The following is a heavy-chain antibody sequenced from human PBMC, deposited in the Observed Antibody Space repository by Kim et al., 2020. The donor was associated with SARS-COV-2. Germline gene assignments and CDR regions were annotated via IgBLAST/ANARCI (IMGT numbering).Heavy chain of an antibody. D-gene: IGHD3-9*01. CDR2: ISHSGST. CDR1: GYSFSRGYF. V-gene: IGHV4-38-2*01. J-gene: IGHJ4*02. CDR3: ARCPDLSYSDIVTGYSGVYFDY. Sequence: SQTLSLTCSVSGYSFSRGYFWGWIRQPPGKGLEWIGTISHSGSTYYNPSLKSRVTISVDTPKNQFSLKLSSVTAADTAVYYCARCPDLSYSDIVTGYSGVYFDYWGQGTLVTVSS.